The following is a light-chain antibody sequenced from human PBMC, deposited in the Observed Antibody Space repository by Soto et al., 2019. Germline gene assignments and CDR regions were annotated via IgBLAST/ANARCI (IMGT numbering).Light chain of an antibody. J-gene: IGLJ2*01. Sequence: QSVLTQPPSASGTPGQRVTISCSGSSSNIGSNTVNWYQQLPGTAPEVLIYSNDERPSGVPGRVSGSKSGTSASLAISGLQSEDEADYYCAAWDDSLNGVLFGGGTKLTVL. V-gene: IGLV1-44*01. CDR3: AAWDDSLNGVL. CDR2: SND. CDR1: SSNIGSNT.